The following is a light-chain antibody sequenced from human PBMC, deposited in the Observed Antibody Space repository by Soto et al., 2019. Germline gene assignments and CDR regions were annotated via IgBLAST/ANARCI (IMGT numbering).Light chain of an antibody. CDR1: SSDVGGYDY. CDR2: EVI. V-gene: IGLV2-14*01. J-gene: IGLJ1*01. Sequence: QSALTQPASMSGSPGQSITISCIGTSSDVGGYDYVSWYQQNPGKAPKLIIYEVINRPSGVSSRFSGSKSGNTASLTISGLQAEDEADYYCSSYTSDSTHVFGSGTKLTVL. CDR3: SSYTSDSTHV.